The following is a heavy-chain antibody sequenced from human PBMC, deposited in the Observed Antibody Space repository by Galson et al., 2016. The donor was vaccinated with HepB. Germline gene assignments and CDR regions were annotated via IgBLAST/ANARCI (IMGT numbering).Heavy chain of an antibody. CDR2: IKRAVSSDASSV. D-gene: IGHD2-15*01. CDR3: ARDRLTFACRGGGCYSAQDS. J-gene: IGHJ4*02. Sequence: SLRLSCAASGFTFSSDWMNRVRQAPGKGLVWVSRIKRAVSSDASSVSYADSVKVRFTFSRDNAKKTLYLQMNSLRVEVTAVYYCARDRLTFACRGGGCYSAQDSWGQGTLVTVSA. CDR1: GFTFSSDW. V-gene: IGHV3-74*01.